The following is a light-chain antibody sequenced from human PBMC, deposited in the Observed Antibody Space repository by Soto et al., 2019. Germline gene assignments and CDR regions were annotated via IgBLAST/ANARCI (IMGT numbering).Light chain of an antibody. CDR1: SSDVGGYDY. CDR2: EAS. V-gene: IGLV2-14*01. Sequence: QSVLTQPTSVSGSPGQSVTISCTGTSSDVGGYDYASWYQQHPGKAPKLMIYEASNRPSGVSNRFSGSKSANTASLTISGLRPEDGVDYYCSTYTTSSTLYVFGTGTKLTVL. J-gene: IGLJ1*01. CDR3: STYTTSSTLYV.